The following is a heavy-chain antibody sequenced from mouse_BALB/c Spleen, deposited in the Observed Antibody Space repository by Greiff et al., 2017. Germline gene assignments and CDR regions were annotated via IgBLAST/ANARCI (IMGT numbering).Heavy chain of an antibody. CDR2: INPSNGGT. Sequence: QVQLQQSGAELVKPGASVKLSCKASGYTFTSYYMYWVKQRPGQGLEWIGGINPSNGGTNFNEKFKSKATLTVDKSSSTAYMQLSSLTSEDSAVYYCSMMVTTFAYWGQGTLVTVSA. D-gene: IGHD2-3*01. CDR3: SMMVTTFAY. V-gene: IGHV1S81*02. CDR1: GYTFTSYY. J-gene: IGHJ3*01.